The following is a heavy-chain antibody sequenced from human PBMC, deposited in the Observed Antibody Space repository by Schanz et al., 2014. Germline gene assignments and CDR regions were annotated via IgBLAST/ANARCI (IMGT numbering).Heavy chain of an antibody. Sequence: EVQLVESGGGLVKPGGSLRLSCAASGFTFNIYAMSWVRQAPGKGLEWVAGISGSGTTTYYAASVKGRFTISRDNSRDTVYLQMNSLRADDTAMYYCARWFLIRGVILDSWGQGTLVTVSS. D-gene: IGHD3-10*01. CDR1: GFTFNIYA. CDR3: ARWFLIRGVILDS. V-gene: IGHV3-23*04. CDR2: ISGSGTTT. J-gene: IGHJ4*02.